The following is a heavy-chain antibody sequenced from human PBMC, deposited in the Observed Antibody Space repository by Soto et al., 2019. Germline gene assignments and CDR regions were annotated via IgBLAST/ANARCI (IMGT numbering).Heavy chain of an antibody. D-gene: IGHD6-6*01. CDR2: ISAYNGNT. J-gene: IGHJ6*02. Sequence: QVQLVQSGAEVKKPGASVKVSCKASGYTFTSYGISWVRQAPGQGLEWMGWISAYNGNTNYAQKLQXXXTXXTDTSTSTADMELRSLRSDDTAVYSCARGESIGDVWGQGTTVTVSS. CDR3: ARGESIGDV. V-gene: IGHV1-18*01. CDR1: GYTFTSYG.